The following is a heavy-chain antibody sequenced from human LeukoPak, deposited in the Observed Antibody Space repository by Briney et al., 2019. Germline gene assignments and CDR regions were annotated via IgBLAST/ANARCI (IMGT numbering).Heavy chain of an antibody. CDR1: GFTFDDYA. D-gene: IGHD6-19*01. Sequence: GGSLRLSCAASGFTFDDYAMHWVRQAPGKGLEWVSGISWNSGSIGYADSVKGRFIISRDNAKNSLYLQMNSLRAEDTALYYCARSKTSILTSGGIWGQGTMVTVSS. V-gene: IGHV3-9*01. CDR2: ISWNSGSI. J-gene: IGHJ3*02. CDR3: ARSKTSILTSGGI.